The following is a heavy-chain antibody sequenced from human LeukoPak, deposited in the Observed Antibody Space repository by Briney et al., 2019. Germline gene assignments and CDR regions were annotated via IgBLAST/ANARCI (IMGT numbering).Heavy chain of an antibody. CDR1: GFSLSTSGVG. Sequence: SGPTLVKPTQTLTLTCTFSGFSLSTSGVGVGWIRQPPGKALEWLALIYWNDDKRYSPSLKSRLTITKDTSKNQEVLTMTNMDPVDTATYYCAHSLTIFAPDYWGQGTLVTVSS. CDR3: AHSLTIFAPDY. CDR2: IYWNDDK. D-gene: IGHD3-3*01. J-gene: IGHJ4*02. V-gene: IGHV2-5*01.